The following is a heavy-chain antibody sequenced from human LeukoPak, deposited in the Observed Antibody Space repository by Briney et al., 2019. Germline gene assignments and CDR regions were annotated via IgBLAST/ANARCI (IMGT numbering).Heavy chain of an antibody. J-gene: IGHJ4*02. CDR1: GGSFSGYY. CDR2: INHSEST. Sequence: SETLSLTCAVYGGSFSGYYWSWIRQPPGKGLEWIGEINHSESTNYNPSLKSRVTISVDTSKSQFSLKLCSVTAADTAVYYCARAQQLYYFDYWGQGTLVTVSS. D-gene: IGHD6-13*01. CDR3: ARAQQLYYFDY. V-gene: IGHV4-34*01.